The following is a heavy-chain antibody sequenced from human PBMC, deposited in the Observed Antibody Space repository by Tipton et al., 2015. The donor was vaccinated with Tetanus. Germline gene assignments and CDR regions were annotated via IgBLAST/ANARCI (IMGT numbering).Heavy chain of an antibody. Sequence: TLSLTCTVSGGSISSYYWSWIRQPPGKGLEWIGYIYYSGSTNYNPSLKSRVTISVDTSKNQFSLKLSSVTAADTAVYYCARGDSGSRRTRDRKISYYFDYWGQGTLVTVSS. CDR2: IYYSGST. V-gene: IGHV4-59*01. CDR3: ARGDSGSRRTRDRKISYYFDY. D-gene: IGHD1-26*01. CDR1: GGSISSYY. J-gene: IGHJ4*02.